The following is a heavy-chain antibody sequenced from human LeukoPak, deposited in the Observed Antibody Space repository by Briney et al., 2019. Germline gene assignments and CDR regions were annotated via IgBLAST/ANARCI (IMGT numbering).Heavy chain of an antibody. Sequence: GGSLRLSCAASGFTFSSYAMNWVRQAPGKGLEWVALISYDGSNKNYADSVKGRFTISRDNSKNTLYLQMNSLRAEDTAVYYCGRDVCSGKSCYRFWFAPGGQGTLVTVSS. D-gene: IGHD2-15*01. CDR3: GRDVCSGKSCYRFWFAP. J-gene: IGHJ5*02. V-gene: IGHV3-30-3*01. CDR2: ISYDGSNK. CDR1: GFTFSSYA.